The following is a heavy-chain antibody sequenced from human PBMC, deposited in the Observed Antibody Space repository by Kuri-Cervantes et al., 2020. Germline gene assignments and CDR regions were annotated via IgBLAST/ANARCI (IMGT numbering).Heavy chain of an antibody. CDR2: INTNTGNP. CDR1: GYTFTSYA. V-gene: IGHV7-4-1*02. Sequence: ASVKVSCKASGYTFTSYAMNWVRQAPGQGLEWMGWINTNTGNPTYAQGFTGRFVFSLDTSVSTAYLQISSLKAEDTAVYYCARDYPWSSVWYDAFDIWGQGTMVTVSS. J-gene: IGHJ3*02. CDR3: ARDYPWSSVWYDAFDI. D-gene: IGHD6-19*01.